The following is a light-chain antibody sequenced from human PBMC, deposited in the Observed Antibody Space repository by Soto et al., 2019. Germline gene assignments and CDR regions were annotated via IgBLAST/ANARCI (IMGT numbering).Light chain of an antibody. CDR3: QQYHSYRT. CDR2: DVS. CDR1: QSVSTY. J-gene: IGKJ4*01. V-gene: IGKV1-5*01. Sequence: SASVGDRFTITCRASQSVSTYLNWYQQKPGTAPKLLMYDVSSLESGVPSRFSGSGSGTEFTLTISSLQSDDFATYYCQQYHSYRTVGEGTKVDI.